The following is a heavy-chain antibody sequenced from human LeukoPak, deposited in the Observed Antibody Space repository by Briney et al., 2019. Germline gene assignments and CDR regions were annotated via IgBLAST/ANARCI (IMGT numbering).Heavy chain of an antibody. CDR3: ASDVDTAIAGAFDI. J-gene: IGHJ3*02. Sequence: ASVKVSCKASGYTFTSYGISWVRQAPGQGLEWMGWINPNSGGTNYAQKFQGRVTMTRDTSISTAYMELSRLRSDDTAVYYCASDVDTAIAGAFDIWGQGTMVTVSS. CDR2: INPNSGGT. D-gene: IGHD5-18*01. CDR1: GYTFTSYG. V-gene: IGHV1-2*02.